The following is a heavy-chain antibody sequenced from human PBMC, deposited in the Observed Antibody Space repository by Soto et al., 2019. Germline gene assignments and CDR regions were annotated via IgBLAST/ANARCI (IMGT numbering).Heavy chain of an antibody. V-gene: IGHV4-31*03. CDR1: GGSISSGGYY. CDR3: ARDNGDYDYQWFDP. Sequence: SETLSLTCTVSGGSISSGGYYWSWIRQHPGKGLEWIGYIYYSGSTYYNPSLKSRVTISVDTSKNQFSLKLSSVTAADTAVYYCARDNGDYDYQWFDPWGQGTLVTVS. CDR2: IYYSGST. J-gene: IGHJ5*02. D-gene: IGHD4-17*01.